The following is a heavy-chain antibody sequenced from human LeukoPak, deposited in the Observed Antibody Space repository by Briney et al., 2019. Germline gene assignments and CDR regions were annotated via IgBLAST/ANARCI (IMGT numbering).Heavy chain of an antibody. CDR3: ARGRGYSSSFNWFDP. CDR1: GGSFSGHY. D-gene: IGHD6-13*01. CDR2: INHSGST. Sequence: SETLSLTCAVYGGSFSGHYWSWIRQPPGKGLEWIGEINHSGSTNYNPSLKSRVTISVDTSKNQFSLKLSSVTAADTAVYYCARGRGYSSSFNWFDPWGQGTLVTVSS. V-gene: IGHV4-34*01. J-gene: IGHJ5*02.